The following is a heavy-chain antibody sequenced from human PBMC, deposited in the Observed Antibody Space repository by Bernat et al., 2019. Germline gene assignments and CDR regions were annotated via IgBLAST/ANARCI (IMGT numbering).Heavy chain of an antibody. D-gene: IGHD3-22*01. Sequence: QVQLVESGGGVVQPGRSLRLSCAASGFTFSSYAMHWVRQAPGKGLEWVAVISYDGSNKYYADSVKGRFTISRDNSKNTLYLQMNSLRAEDTAVYYCARDLDPMIVVVITTEMLDYWGQGTLVTVSS. V-gene: IGHV3-30-3*01. CDR2: ISYDGSNK. J-gene: IGHJ4*02. CDR1: GFTFSSYA. CDR3: ARDLDPMIVVVITTEMLDY.